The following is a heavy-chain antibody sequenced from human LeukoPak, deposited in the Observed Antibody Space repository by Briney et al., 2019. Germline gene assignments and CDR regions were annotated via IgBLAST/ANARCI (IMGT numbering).Heavy chain of an antibody. J-gene: IGHJ4*02. D-gene: IGHD6-13*01. Sequence: SETLSLTCTVSGGSISSYYWSWIRQPPEKGLEWIGYIYYSGSTNYNPSLKSRVTISVDTSKNQFSLKLSSVTAADTAVYHCARGSSSSWYGYWGQGTLVTVSS. CDR1: GGSISSYY. V-gene: IGHV4-59*01. CDR3: ARGSSSSWYGY. CDR2: IYYSGST.